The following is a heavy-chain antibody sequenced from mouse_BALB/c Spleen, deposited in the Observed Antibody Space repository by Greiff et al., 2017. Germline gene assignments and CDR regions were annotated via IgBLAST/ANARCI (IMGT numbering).Heavy chain of an antibody. CDR1: GDSITSCY. Sequence: EVQLQESGPSLVKPSQTLSLTCSVTGDSITSCYWNWIRKFPGNKLEYMGYISYSGSTYYNPSLKSRISITRDTSKNQYYLQLNSVTTEDTATYYCASGVDYDMFAYWGQGTLVTVSA. J-gene: IGHJ3*01. V-gene: IGHV3-8*02. D-gene: IGHD2-4*01. CDR3: ASGVDYDMFAY. CDR2: ISYSGST.